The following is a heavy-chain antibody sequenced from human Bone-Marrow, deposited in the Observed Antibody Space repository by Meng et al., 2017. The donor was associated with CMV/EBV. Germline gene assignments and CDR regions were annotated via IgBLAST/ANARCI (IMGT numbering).Heavy chain of an antibody. Sequence: ASVKVSCKASGYTFANYGITWVRQAPGQGLEWMGWIYAYNGNTNYALNLQERVTMTTDSSTSTAYMELASLIPDDTAVYYCARDPRPDCSSSSCSLGDWGPGPLVTSSS. V-gene: IGHV1-18*01. D-gene: IGHD2-2*01. CDR1: GYTFANYG. J-gene: IGHJ4*02. CDR2: IYAYNGNT. CDR3: ARDPRPDCSSSSCSLGD.